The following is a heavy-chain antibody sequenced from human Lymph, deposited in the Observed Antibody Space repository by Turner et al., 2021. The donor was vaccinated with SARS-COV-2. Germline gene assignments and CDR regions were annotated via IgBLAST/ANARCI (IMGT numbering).Heavy chain of an antibody. V-gene: IGHV3-9*01. CDR3: AKDLDGTYYSSFDY. D-gene: IGHD1-26*01. Sequence: EVQLVESGGGLVQPGRSLRLSCASSGFTFDDYAMHWVREAPGKGMEWVSGINWSGGSIAYADSVKGRFTNSRDNPKNSLYLQMNSLRAEDTAFYYCAKDLDGTYYSSFDYWGQGTLVTVSS. CDR1: GFTFDDYA. CDR2: INWSGGSI. J-gene: IGHJ4*02.